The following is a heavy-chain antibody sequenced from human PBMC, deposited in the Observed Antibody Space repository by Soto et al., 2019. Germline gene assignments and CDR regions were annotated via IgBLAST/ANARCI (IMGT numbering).Heavy chain of an antibody. Sequence: SGPTLVNPTQTLTLTCTFSGFSLSTSGVGVGWIRQPPGKALEWLALIYWDDDKRYSPSLKSRLTITKDTSKNQVVLTMTNMDPVDTATYYCARARYGGNSNWFDPWGQGTLVTVSS. J-gene: IGHJ5*02. D-gene: IGHD2-21*02. CDR2: IYWDDDK. V-gene: IGHV2-5*02. CDR3: ARARYGGNSNWFDP. CDR1: GFSLSTSGVG.